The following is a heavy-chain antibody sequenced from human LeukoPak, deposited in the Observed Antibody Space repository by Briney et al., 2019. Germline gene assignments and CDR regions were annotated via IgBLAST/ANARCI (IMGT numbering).Heavy chain of an antibody. D-gene: IGHD3-10*01. CDR1: GFTISSNY. Sequence: PGGSLRLSCAASGFTISSNYMSWVRQAPGKGLEWVSIIYTGGSTFYTDSVRGRFTIAIDNSKTPLYLQMNILRAEDTAVYYCARVWTTMVRGLISYPYYFDYWGQGTLVIVSA. J-gene: IGHJ4*02. CDR2: IYTGGST. CDR3: ARVWTTMVRGLISYPYYFDY. V-gene: IGHV3-66*01.